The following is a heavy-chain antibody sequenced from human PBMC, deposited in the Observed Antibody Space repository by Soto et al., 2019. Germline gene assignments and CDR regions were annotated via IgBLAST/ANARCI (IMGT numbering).Heavy chain of an antibody. CDR1: GFHFSNYG. V-gene: IGHV1-18*04. J-gene: IGHJ4*02. CDR3: ARDPLMGNGDHGMALHS. D-gene: IGHD4-17*01. Sequence: QVQLVQSGAEVKKPGASVKVSCKASGFHFSNYGFTWARQAPGQGLQWLGWISANNGNTNYGQKFQGRIAMTTDTSTSTTYMELMNLTPDDTAVYFCARDPLMGNGDHGMALHSWGQGTLVTVS. CDR2: ISANNGNT.